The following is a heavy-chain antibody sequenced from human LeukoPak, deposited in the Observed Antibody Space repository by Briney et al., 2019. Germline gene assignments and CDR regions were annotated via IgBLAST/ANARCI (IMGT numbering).Heavy chain of an antibody. CDR2: ISWNSGSI. CDR3: AKAVYSSGWYYFDY. D-gene: IGHD6-19*01. Sequence: GGSLRLSCAASGFTFYDYAMHWVRQAPGKGLEWVSGISWNSGSIGYADSVKGRFTISRDNAKNSLYLQMNSLRAEDTALYYCAKAVYSSGWYYFDYWGQGTLVTVSS. V-gene: IGHV3-9*01. CDR1: GFTFYDYA. J-gene: IGHJ4*02.